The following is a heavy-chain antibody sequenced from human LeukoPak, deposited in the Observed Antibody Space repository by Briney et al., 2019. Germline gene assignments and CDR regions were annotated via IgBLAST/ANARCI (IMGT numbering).Heavy chain of an antibody. V-gene: IGHV1-46*01. Sequence: ASVKVSCRASGYTFTSYYMHWVRQAPGQGLEWMGIINPSGGSTSYAQKFQGRVTMTRDTSTSTVYMELSSLRSEDTAVYYCARGVGTPGDPIIGYGYYFDYWGQGTLVTVSS. CDR3: ARGVGTPGDPIIGYGYYFDY. CDR2: INPSGGST. J-gene: IGHJ4*02. D-gene: IGHD5-12*01. CDR1: GYTFTSYY.